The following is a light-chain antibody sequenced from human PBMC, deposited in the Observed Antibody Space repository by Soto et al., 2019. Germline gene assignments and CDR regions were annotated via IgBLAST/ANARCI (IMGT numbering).Light chain of an antibody. CDR3: ASVTTSSTRV. J-gene: IGLJ1*01. Sequence: QSALTQPASVSGSPGQSITVSCAGTSSDIGTYNYVSWYQQHPGKAPKVIIYEVNNRPSGVSNRFSGSKSGNTASLTISGLPDEDEADYYCASVTTSSTRVFGTGTKLTVL. CDR2: EVN. V-gene: IGLV2-14*01. CDR1: SSDIGTYNY.